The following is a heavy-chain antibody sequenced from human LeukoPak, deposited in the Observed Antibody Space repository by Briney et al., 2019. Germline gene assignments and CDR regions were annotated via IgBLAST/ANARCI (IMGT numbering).Heavy chain of an antibody. Sequence: SETLSLTCIVSGGSITSYFWSWNRQPAGKGLEWIGQIHTSESTNYNPSLKSRVAMSVDTSKNQFSLELSSVTAADTAVYYCAGRAQTTGWSFDYWGQGALVTVSS. CDR3: AGRAQTTGWSFDY. J-gene: IGHJ4*02. CDR2: IHTSEST. V-gene: IGHV4-4*07. D-gene: IGHD6-19*01. CDR1: GGSITSYF.